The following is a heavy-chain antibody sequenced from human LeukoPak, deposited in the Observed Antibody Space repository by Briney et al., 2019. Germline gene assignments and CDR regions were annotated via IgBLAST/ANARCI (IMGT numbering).Heavy chain of an antibody. CDR1: GGSISSYY. CDR3: ARWAPYVGAFDI. Sequence: PSETLSLTCTVSGGSISSYYWSWIRQPPGKGLEWIGYIYYSGSTNYNPPLKSRVTISVGTSKNQFSLKLSSVTAADTAVYYCARWAPYVGAFDIWGQGTMVTVSS. CDR2: IYYSGST. D-gene: IGHD2-15*01. J-gene: IGHJ3*02. V-gene: IGHV4-59*08.